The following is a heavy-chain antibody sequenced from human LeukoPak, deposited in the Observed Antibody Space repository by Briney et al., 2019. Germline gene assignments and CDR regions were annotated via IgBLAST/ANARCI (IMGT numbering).Heavy chain of an antibody. CDR2: IYNRGRP. V-gene: IGHV4-4*09. J-gene: IGHJ4*02. CDR1: GDSINTGY. D-gene: IGHD1-26*01. CDR3: ARLIGGVGARRFDF. Sequence: SETLSLTCTVFGDSINTGYWNWIRQPPGRELEWIGYIYNRGRPNYNPSLKSRVTISMDTSKNQVSLKMASVTAADTAVYYCARLIGGVGARRFDFWGQGTLVTVSS.